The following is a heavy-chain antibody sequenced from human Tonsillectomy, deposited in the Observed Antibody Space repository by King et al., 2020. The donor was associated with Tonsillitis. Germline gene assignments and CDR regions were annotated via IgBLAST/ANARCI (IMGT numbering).Heavy chain of an antibody. CDR2: LSGSGGTT. CDR3: AKATVTYYCADSGFHPNDY. Sequence: EVQLVQSGGGLVQPGGSLRLSCAASGFTFSTYAMSWVRQAPGKGLEWVSTLSGSGGTTYYADSVKGRFTISRDNSKNTLYLQMDTLRAEDTAVYYCAKATVTYYCADSGFHPNDYWGQGTLVTVSS. V-gene: IGHV3-23*04. CDR1: GFTFSTYA. D-gene: IGHD3-22*01. J-gene: IGHJ4*02.